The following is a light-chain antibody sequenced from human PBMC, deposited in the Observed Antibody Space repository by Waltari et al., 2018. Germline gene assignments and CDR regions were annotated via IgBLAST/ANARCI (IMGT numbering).Light chain of an antibody. CDR2: DGN. Sequence: QSALTQPASVSGSPGQSITISCTGTSSDVGGYNYVAWYQKHPGKAPKLIIYDGNNWPSGVSNRFSCSKSGNTASLTISGLQAEDEADYFCSSFTSTHTYVFGSGTKVNVL. CDR3: SSFTSTHTYV. J-gene: IGLJ1*01. V-gene: IGLV2-14*03. CDR1: SSDVGGYNY.